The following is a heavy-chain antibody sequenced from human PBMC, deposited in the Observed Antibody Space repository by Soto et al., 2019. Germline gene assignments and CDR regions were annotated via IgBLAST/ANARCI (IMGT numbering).Heavy chain of an antibody. J-gene: IGHJ4*02. CDR1: GGSINSGGYC. CDR3: SRGILV. D-gene: IGHD5-18*01. Sequence: QVQLQESGPGLVKPSQTLSLTCTVSGGSINSGGYCWSWIRQHPGKGLEWIGCISYGGSTSYNASLKSRSNISVDTSKNQFSPEVSAVNAAATAVYYGSRGILVWGQGTLITVSS. CDR2: ISYGGST. V-gene: IGHV4-31*03.